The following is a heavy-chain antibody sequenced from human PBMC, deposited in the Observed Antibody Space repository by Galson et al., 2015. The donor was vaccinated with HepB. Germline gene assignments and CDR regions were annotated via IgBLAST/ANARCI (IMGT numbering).Heavy chain of an antibody. D-gene: IGHD3-16*01. V-gene: IGHV3-33*01. Sequence: SLRLSCAVSGFTFSSYAMHWVRQAPGKGLEWVAVIWYDGSHKYYVDSVKGRFTISRDNSKNTVYLQMTSLRDEDTAVYYCARRGWGGGGFDYWGQGTLVTVSS. J-gene: IGHJ4*02. CDR3: ARRGWGGGGFDY. CDR2: IWYDGSHK. CDR1: GFTFSSYA.